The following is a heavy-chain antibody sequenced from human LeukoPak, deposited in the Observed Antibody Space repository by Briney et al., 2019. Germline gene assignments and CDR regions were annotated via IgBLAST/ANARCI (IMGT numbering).Heavy chain of an antibody. D-gene: IGHD2-15*01. CDR3: AKLSWGLGYCSGGSCYSKDY. J-gene: IGHJ4*02. V-gene: IGHV3-30*18. CDR1: GFTFSSYG. Sequence: GRSLRLSCAASGFTFSSYGMHWVRQAPGKGLEWVAVISYDGSNKYYADSVKGRFTISRDSSKNTLYLQMNSLRAEDTAVYYCAKLSWGLGYCSGGSCYSKDYWGQGTLVTVSS. CDR2: ISYDGSNK.